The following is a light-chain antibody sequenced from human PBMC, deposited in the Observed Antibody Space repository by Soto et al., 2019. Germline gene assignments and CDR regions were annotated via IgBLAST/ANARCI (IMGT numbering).Light chain of an antibody. Sequence: DIVLTQSPGTLSLSPGESATLSCTASQSVDSTYIAWYQQKPGQAPRLLIYGASGRATGIPDRFSGSGSGTDFSLTISRLEPEDFAVYFCQHYDRTFGQGTKVDIK. V-gene: IGKV3-20*01. CDR3: QHYDRT. CDR1: QSVDSTY. CDR2: GAS. J-gene: IGKJ1*01.